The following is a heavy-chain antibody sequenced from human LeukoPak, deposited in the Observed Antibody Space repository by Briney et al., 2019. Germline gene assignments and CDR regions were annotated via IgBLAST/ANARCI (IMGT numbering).Heavy chain of an antibody. V-gene: IGHV3-13*01. D-gene: IGHD6-19*01. CDR3: ARAVAGTDEIDS. CDR1: GFSFSSYD. Sequence: GGSLRLSCAGSGFSFSSYDMLWVRQATGKGLEWVSAIGSGVDTYYAGPVKGRFTISRESAKNSFYLQMNSLSAGDTAVYFCARAVAGTDEIDSWGQGTLVTVSS. J-gene: IGHJ4*02. CDR2: IGSGVDT.